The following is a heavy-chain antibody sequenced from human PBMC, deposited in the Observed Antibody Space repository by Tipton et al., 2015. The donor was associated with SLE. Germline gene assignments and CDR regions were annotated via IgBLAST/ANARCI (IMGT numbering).Heavy chain of an antibody. CDR3: ASSSSSASDV. CDR1: GFTFSSYG. V-gene: IGHV3-30*03. Sequence: SLRLSCAASGFTFSSYGIHWVRQAPGKGLEWVAVISYDGSNKYYADPVKGRFTISRDNSKNTLYLQMNSLRAEDTAVYYCASSSSSASDVWGKGTTVTVSS. J-gene: IGHJ6*04. CDR2: ISYDGSNK. D-gene: IGHD6-6*01.